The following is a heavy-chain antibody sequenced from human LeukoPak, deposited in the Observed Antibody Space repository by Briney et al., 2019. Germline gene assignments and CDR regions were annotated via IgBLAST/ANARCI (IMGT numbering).Heavy chain of an antibody. J-gene: IGHJ5*02. CDR1: GGSISSYY. D-gene: IGHD6-13*01. CDR3: ARQAGMGWFDP. V-gene: IGHV4-59*08. CDR2: IYYSGST. Sequence: PSETLSLTCTVSGGSISSYYWSWIRQPPGKGLEWIGYIYYSGSTNYNPSLKSRVTISVDTSKNQFSLKLSSVTAADTAVYYCARQAGMGWFDPWGQGTLVNVSS.